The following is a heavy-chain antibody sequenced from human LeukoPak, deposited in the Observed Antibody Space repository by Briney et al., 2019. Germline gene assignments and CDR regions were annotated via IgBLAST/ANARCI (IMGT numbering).Heavy chain of an antibody. V-gene: IGHV4-31*02. CDR2: IYYTGST. CDR3: ARHASWYSVPFDP. D-gene: IGHD2-15*01. Sequence: SQTLSLTCTVSGGSISGGGYSWTGFAKFPGGALGGIGYIYYTGSTYYNPSLKSRVSISVDTSKGQFSLHLSSVTAADTAVYYCARHASWYSVPFDPWGQGTLVTVSS. CDR1: GGSISGGGYS. J-gene: IGHJ5*02.